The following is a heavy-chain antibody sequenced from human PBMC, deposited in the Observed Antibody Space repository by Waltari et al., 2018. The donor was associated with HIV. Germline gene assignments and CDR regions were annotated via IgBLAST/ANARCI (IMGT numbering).Heavy chain of an antibody. CDR2: IIPIFGTA. J-gene: IGHJ6*03. V-gene: IGHV1-69*01. Sequence: QVQLVQSGAEVKKPGSSVKVSCKASGGTFSSYAISWVRQAPGQGLEWMGGIIPIFGTANYAQKFQGRVTSTADESTSTAYMELSSLRSEDTAVYYCARDLGLDGTTYYYYYMDVWGKGTTVTVSS. CDR1: GGTFSSYA. CDR3: ARDLGLDGTTYYYYYMDV. D-gene: IGHD1-7*01.